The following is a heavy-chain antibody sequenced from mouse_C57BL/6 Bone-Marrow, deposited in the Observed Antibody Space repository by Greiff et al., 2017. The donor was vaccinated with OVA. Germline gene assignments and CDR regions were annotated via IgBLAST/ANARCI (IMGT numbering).Heavy chain of an antibody. CDR1: GFNIKDDY. D-gene: IGHD4-1*02. CDR3: TPNWFPAWFAY. J-gene: IGHJ3*01. Sequence: EVQLQQSGAELVRPGASVKLSCTASGFNIKDDYMHWVKQRPEQGLEWIGWIDPENGDTESASKFQGKATITADTSSNTAYLQLSSLTSEDTAVYYCTPNWFPAWFAYWGQGTLVTVSA. V-gene: IGHV14-4*01. CDR2: IDPENGDT.